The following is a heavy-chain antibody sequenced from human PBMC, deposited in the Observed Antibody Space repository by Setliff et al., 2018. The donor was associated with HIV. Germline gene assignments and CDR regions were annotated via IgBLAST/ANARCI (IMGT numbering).Heavy chain of an antibody. D-gene: IGHD6-19*01. V-gene: IGHV1-46*01. Sequence: GASVKVSCKASGYTFTGYPMHWVRQAPGQGLEWMGVINTSGGSAGYAEKFRGRVTMTRDTSTNTVYMDLRNLGSEDTAVYYCARNQGDASGWYAGDYWGHGTLVTVSS. CDR1: GYTFTGYP. J-gene: IGHJ4*01. CDR2: INTSGGSA. CDR3: ARNQGDASGWYAGDY.